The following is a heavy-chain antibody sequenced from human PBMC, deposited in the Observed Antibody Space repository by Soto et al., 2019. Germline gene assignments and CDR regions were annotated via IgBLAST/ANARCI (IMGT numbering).Heavy chain of an antibody. CDR1: GYTFTSYG. CDR2: ISAYNGNT. V-gene: IGHV1-18*01. Sequence: QVQLVQSGAEVKKPGASVKVSCKASGYTFTSYGISWVRQAPGQGLEWMGWISAYNGNTNYAQKLQGRVTMTTETPTSTADMEPRSLSSHDTAVYYCAGVGGGSAMVRGVMSYWGQGTLVTVSS. J-gene: IGHJ4*02. CDR3: AGVGGGSAMVRGVMSY. D-gene: IGHD3-10*01.